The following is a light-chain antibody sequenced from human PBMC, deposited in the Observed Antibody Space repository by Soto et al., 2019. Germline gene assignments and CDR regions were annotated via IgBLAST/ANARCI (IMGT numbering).Light chain of an antibody. V-gene: IGKV3D-15*01. CDR2: VAS. CDR1: QSISSN. CDR3: QPYFNWRYT. J-gene: IGKJ2*01. Sequence: EIVMTQSPGTLSVSPGERATLSCRASQSISSNLAWYQQKPCQAPRRLIYVASTRATSIPARFSGSGSGTDFTLTNSSLQSDDFAVYSCQPYFNWRYTFGQGTRLEIK.